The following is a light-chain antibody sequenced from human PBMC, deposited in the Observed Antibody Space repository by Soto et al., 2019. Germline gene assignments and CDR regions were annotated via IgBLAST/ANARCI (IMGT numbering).Light chain of an antibody. J-gene: IGLJ3*02. CDR3: SSYTSSSTWV. V-gene: IGLV2-14*01. Sequence: QFVLTRPASVSGSPGQSITRSCTGTSSDVGAYNYVSWYQQHPGKAPKLMIYEVSNRPSGVSDRFSGSRSGNTASLTISGLQAEDESDYYCSSYTSSSTWVFGGGTKVTVL. CDR1: SSDVGAYNY. CDR2: EVS.